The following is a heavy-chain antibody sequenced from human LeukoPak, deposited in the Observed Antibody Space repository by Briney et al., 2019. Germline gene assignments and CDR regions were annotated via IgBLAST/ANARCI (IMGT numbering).Heavy chain of an antibody. V-gene: IGHV4-30-4*08. CDR2: IYYSGST. D-gene: IGHD2-15*01. Sequence: KPSETLSLTCTVSGGSISSGDYYWSWIRQPPGKGLEWIGYIYYSGSTYYNPSLKSRVTISVDTSKNQFSLKLSSVTAADTAVYYCARGFRYCSGGSCYSRGIYYYYYMDVWGKGTTVTVSS. CDR3: ARGFRYCSGGSCYSRGIYYYYYMDV. CDR1: GGSISSGDYY. J-gene: IGHJ6*03.